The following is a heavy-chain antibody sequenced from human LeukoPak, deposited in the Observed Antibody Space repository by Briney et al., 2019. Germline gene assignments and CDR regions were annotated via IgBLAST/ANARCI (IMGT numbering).Heavy chain of an antibody. Sequence: ASVKVSCKASGYTFTSYAMHWVRQAPGQRLEWMGWINAGNGNTKYSQKFQGRVTITRDTSASTAYMELSSLRSEDTAVYYCARDRGWRFFVYYFDYWGQGTLVTVSS. D-gene: IGHD3-10*01. V-gene: IGHV1-3*01. CDR2: INAGNGNT. J-gene: IGHJ4*02. CDR3: ARDRGWRFFVYYFDY. CDR1: GYTFTSYA.